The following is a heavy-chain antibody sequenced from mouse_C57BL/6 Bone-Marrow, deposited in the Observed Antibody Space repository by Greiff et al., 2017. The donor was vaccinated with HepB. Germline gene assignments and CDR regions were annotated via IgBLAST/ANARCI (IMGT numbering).Heavy chain of an antibody. V-gene: IGHV5-17*01. CDR3: ATHYGNYPMDY. J-gene: IGHJ4*01. Sequence: EVHLVESGGVLVKPGGSLKLSCAASGFTFSDYGMHWVRQAPEKGLEWVAYISSGSSTIYYADTVKGRFTISRDNAKNTLFLQMTSLRSEDTAMYYCATHYGNYPMDYWGQGTSVTVSS. D-gene: IGHD2-1*01. CDR2: ISSGSSTI. CDR1: GFTFSDYG.